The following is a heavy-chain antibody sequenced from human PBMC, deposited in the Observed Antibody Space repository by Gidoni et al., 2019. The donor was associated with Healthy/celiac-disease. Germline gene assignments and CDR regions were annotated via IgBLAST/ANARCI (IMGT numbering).Heavy chain of an antibody. V-gene: IGHV3-23*01. J-gene: IGHJ4*02. Sequence: EVQLLESGGGLVQPGGSLSLPCAACGFTFSSYAMTWVRQAPGKGLDWVSTISGSGGTSYYADSVKGRFTISRDNSKNTLYLQMNSLRAEDTAVYYCARHYDSSYFDYWGQGILVTVSS. D-gene: IGHD3-22*01. CDR2: ISGSGGTS. CDR1: GFTFSSYA. CDR3: ARHYDSSYFDY.